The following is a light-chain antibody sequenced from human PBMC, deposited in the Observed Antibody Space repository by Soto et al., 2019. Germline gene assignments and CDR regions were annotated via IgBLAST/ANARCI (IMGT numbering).Light chain of an antibody. V-gene: IGLV2-14*01. CDR3: SSYRRGNTLV. CDR2: DVS. Sequence: QSVLTQPASVSGSPGQSITISCTGTSSDVGDYNYVSWYQQRPGKAPRLMIYDVSNRPSGVSHRFSGSKSGNTASLTISGLQAEDEADYYCSSYRRGNTLVFGGGTQLTVL. CDR1: SSDVGDYNY. J-gene: IGLJ2*01.